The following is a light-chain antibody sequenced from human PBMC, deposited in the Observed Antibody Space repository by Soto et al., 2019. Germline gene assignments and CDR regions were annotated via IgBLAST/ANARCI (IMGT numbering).Light chain of an antibody. V-gene: IGLV1-44*01. CDR2: NNN. CDR1: SYNIGSHV. CDR3: SVWDDSLDGWV. J-gene: IGLJ3*02. Sequence: QAVVTQPPSASGTPGQRVTISCSGSSYNIGSHVVYWYQQLAGTAPKLLMYNNNQRPSGVPDRFSGSKSGTSASLAISGLQSEDEADYYCSVWDDSLDGWVFGGGTKVTVL.